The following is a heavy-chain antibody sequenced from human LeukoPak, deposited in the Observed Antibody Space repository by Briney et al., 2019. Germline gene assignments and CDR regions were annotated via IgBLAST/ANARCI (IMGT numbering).Heavy chain of an antibody. D-gene: IGHD3-10*01. J-gene: IGHJ6*03. CDR3: ARDREVRGVRSYYYMDV. Sequence: GGSLRLSCADSGFTVSSNYMSWVRQAPGKGLEWVSVIYSGGSTYYADSVKGRFTISRDNSKNTLYLQMNSLRAEDTAVYYCARDREVRGVRSYYYMDVWGKGTTVTISS. V-gene: IGHV3-53*01. CDR2: IYSGGST. CDR1: GFTVSSNY.